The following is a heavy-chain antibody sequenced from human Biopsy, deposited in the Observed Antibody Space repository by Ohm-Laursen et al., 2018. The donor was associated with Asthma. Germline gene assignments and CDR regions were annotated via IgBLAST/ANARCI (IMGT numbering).Heavy chain of an antibody. Sequence: SQTLSLTCSLSSGSGGYMRSGNYCWGWIRQPPGKGLEWMGSISYTGSAYHNPSLKSRVTISVDTSKNHFSLKLSSVTAADTAVYYCARHWDWGSFFDYWGQGTPVTVSS. CDR2: ISYTGSA. CDR3: ARHWDWGSFFDY. J-gene: IGHJ4*02. D-gene: IGHD7-27*01. V-gene: IGHV4-39*01. CDR1: SGSGGYMRSGNYC.